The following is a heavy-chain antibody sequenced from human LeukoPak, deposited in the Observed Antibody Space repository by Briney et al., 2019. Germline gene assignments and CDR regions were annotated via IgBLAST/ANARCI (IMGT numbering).Heavy chain of an antibody. D-gene: IGHD6-13*01. J-gene: IGHJ5*02. CDR2: INHSGST. CDR1: GGSFSGYY. CDR3: ARSSPYSSSWYNWFDP. Sequence: SETLSLTCAVYGGSFSGYYWSWIRQPPGKGLEWIGEINHSGSTNCNPSLKSRVTISVDTSKNQFSLKLSSVTAADTAVYYCARSSPYSSSWYNWFDPWGQGTLVTVSS. V-gene: IGHV4-34*01.